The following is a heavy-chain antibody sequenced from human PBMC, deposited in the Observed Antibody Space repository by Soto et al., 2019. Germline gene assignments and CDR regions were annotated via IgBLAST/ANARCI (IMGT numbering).Heavy chain of an antibody. CDR2: IPHSGST. D-gene: IGHD6-13*01. CDR3: ARDQGSHPGD. CDR1: GLSISSDNW. J-gene: IGHJ4*02. V-gene: IGHV4-4*02. Sequence: QVQLQESGPGLVRPSGTVSLTCAVSGLSISSDNWWSWVRQPPGKGLEWIGEIPHSGSTNYNPSLKSRVTMSVVPSKDLSSLTLNSVTAADTAFYYCARDQGSHPGDWGQGTLVSVSS.